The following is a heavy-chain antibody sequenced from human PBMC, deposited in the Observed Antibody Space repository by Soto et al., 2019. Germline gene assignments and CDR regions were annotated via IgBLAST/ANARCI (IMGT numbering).Heavy chain of an antibody. CDR2: IWYDGSNK. Sequence: QVQLVESGGGVVQPGRSLRLSCAASGFTFSSYGMHWVRQAPGKGLEWVAVIWYDGSNKYYADSVKGRFTISRDNSKNTLYLQMNSLRAEDTAVYYCARDLGILTKYGMDVWGQGTTVTVSS. J-gene: IGHJ6*02. D-gene: IGHD3-9*01. V-gene: IGHV3-33*01. CDR1: GFTFSSYG. CDR3: ARDLGILTKYGMDV.